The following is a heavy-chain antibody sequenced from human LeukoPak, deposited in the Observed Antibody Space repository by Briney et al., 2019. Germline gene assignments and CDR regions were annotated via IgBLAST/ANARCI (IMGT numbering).Heavy chain of an antibody. Sequence: GGSLRLSCAASGFSFSNYGMHWVRQAPGKGLEWVAVISYDGSDQYYADSVKGRLTISRDNSKYTLYLQMNSLRAEDTALYYCAKATSTGWYFYGMDVWGQGTTVTVSS. V-gene: IGHV3-30*18. CDR2: ISYDGSDQ. J-gene: IGHJ6*02. CDR1: GFSFSNYG. D-gene: IGHD2-8*02. CDR3: AKATSTGWYFYGMDV.